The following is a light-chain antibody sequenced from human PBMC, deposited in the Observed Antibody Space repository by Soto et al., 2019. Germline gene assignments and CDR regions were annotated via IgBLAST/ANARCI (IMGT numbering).Light chain of an antibody. Sequence: EIVMTQSPATLSVSQGERATLSCRATQSVTSNLAWYQQKPGQPPRLLIYGASTRATGIPARFSGSGSGTEFTLTISSLQSEDFAVYYFQQYNNWPRALGGGTKVEIK. V-gene: IGKV3-15*01. CDR1: QSVTSN. CDR3: QQYNNWPRA. J-gene: IGKJ4*01. CDR2: GAS.